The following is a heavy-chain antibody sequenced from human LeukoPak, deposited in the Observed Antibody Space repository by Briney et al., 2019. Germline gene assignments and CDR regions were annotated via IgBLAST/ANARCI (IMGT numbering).Heavy chain of an antibody. CDR1: GFTFSSYS. J-gene: IGHJ6*03. CDR3: ARDPRDGYDFWSGYSFFDYYYYMDV. V-gene: IGHV3-48*01. Sequence: GGSLRLSCAASGFTFSSYSMNWVRQAPGKGLEWVSYISSSSTTMYYADSVRGRFTISRDNAKNSLFLQMNSLRAEDTAVYYCARDPRDGYDFWSGYSFFDYYYYMDVWGKGTTVTVSS. D-gene: IGHD3-3*01. CDR2: ISSSSTTM.